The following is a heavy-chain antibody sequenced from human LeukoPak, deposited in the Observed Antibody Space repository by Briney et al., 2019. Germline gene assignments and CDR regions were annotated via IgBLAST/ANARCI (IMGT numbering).Heavy chain of an antibody. V-gene: IGHV4-34*01. J-gene: IGHJ4*02. D-gene: IGHD3-10*01. CDR3: ARQRVRGVIIGYFDY. Sequence: SETLSLTCAVYGGSFSGYYWSWIRQPPGKGLEWIGEINHSGSTNYNPSLKSRVTISVDTSKNQFSLKPSSVTAADTAVYYCARQRVRGVIIGYFDYWGQGTLVTVSS. CDR1: GGSFSGYY. CDR2: INHSGST.